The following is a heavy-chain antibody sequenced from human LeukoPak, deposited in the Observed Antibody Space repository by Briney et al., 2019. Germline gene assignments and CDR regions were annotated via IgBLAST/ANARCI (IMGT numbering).Heavy chain of an antibody. CDR2: ISYDGSNK. J-gene: IGHJ4*02. CDR1: GFTFSSYA. Sequence: QPGGSLRLSCAASGFTFSSYAMHWVRQAPGKGLEWVAVISYDGSNKYYADSVKGRFTISRDNSKNTLYLQMNSLRAEDTAVYYCAKAYYDFWSGYLLASWGVTGPTDYWGQGTLVTVSS. V-gene: IGHV3-30*04. CDR3: AKAYYDFWSGYLLASWGVTGPTDY. D-gene: IGHD3-3*01.